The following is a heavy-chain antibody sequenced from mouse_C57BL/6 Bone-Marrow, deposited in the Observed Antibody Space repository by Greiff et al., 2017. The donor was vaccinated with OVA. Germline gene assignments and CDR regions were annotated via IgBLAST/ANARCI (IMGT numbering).Heavy chain of an antibody. D-gene: IGHD1-1*02. Sequence: EVQRVESGGGLVKPGGSLKLSCAASGFTFSDYGMHWVRQAPEKGLEWVAYISSGSSTIYYPDTVKGRFTISRDNAKNTLFLQLASLRFEDRAMYYFARRDGSYDYWGQGTTLTVSS. CDR3: ARRDGSYDY. J-gene: IGHJ2*01. CDR1: GFTFSDYG. CDR2: ISSGSSTI. V-gene: IGHV5-17*01.